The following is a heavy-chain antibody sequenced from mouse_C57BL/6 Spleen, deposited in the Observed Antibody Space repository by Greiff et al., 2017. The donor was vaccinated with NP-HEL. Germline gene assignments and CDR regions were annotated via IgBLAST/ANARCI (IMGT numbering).Heavy chain of an antibody. V-gene: IGHV1-26*01. CDR3: ARSRGRGFAY. J-gene: IGHJ3*01. Sequence: EVQLQQSGPELVKPGASVKISCKASGYTFTDYYMNWVKQSRGKSLEWIGDINPNNGGTSYNQKFKGKATLTVDKSSSTAYMELRSLTSEDSAVYYCARSRGRGFAYWGQGTLVTVSA. CDR2: INPNNGGT. CDR1: GYTFTDYY.